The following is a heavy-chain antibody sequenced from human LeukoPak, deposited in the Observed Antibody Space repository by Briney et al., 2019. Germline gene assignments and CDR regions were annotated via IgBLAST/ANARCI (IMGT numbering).Heavy chain of an antibody. Sequence: PSETLSLTCTVSGGSISSYYWSWIRQPPGKGLEWIGYIYYSGSTNYNPSLKSRVTISVDTSKNQFSLKLSSVTAADTAVYYCARESSGYPGAFDIWGQGTMVTVSS. V-gene: IGHV4-59*12. CDR3: ARESSGYPGAFDI. J-gene: IGHJ3*02. CDR1: GGSISSYY. D-gene: IGHD3-22*01. CDR2: IYYSGST.